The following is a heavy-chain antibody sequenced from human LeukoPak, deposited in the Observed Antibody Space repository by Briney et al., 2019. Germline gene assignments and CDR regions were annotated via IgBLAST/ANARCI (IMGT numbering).Heavy chain of an antibody. J-gene: IGHJ4*02. V-gene: IGHV1-69*15. CDR2: FIPIFGTT. CDR1: GSTLSSDS. Sequence: ASMTVSCKTSGSTLSSDSISWVRQAPGLGLEWMGSFIPIFGTTNFAQKFRGRVTITADESTDTAYMELNSLKSDDPAMYYCARHQEAAAASGYFDYWGQGTLLTVSS. D-gene: IGHD6-13*01. CDR3: ARHQEAAAASGYFDY.